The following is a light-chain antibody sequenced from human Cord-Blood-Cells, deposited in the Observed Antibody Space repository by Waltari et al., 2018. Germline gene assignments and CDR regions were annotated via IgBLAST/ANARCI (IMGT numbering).Light chain of an antibody. CDR3: MQALQTPWT. Sequence: IVRTQSPLSLPVTPGAPASISCRTSQSLLHSNGYNYLDWYLQKPGQSPQLLIYLGSNRASGVPDRFSGSGSGTDFTLKISRVEAEDVGVYYCMQALQTPWTFGQGTKVEIK. J-gene: IGKJ1*01. CDR1: QSLLHSNGYNY. V-gene: IGKV2-28*01. CDR2: LGS.